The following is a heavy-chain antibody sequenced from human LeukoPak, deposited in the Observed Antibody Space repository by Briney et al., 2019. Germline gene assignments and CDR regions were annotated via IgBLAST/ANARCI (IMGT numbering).Heavy chain of an antibody. D-gene: IGHD1-26*01. CDR2: ISAASWGI. J-gene: IGHJ4*02. CDR1: GFTFSTYS. V-gene: IGHV3-48*01. Sequence: GGSLRLSCAASGFTFSTYSMTWVRQAPGKGLEWISHISAASWGIKYADSVKGRFTTSRDNAKNSVFLQMSSLRPEDTAVYYCAKYLYSPGATPYYFDYWGQGTLVTVSS. CDR3: AKYLYSPGATPYYFDY.